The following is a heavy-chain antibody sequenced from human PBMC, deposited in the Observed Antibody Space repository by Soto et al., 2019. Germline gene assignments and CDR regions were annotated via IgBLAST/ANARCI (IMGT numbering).Heavy chain of an antibody. J-gene: IGHJ4*02. CDR2: IVPIYRTA. Sequence: QVQLVQSGAEVKKPGSSVKVSCKASGGTFSSYRINWVRQAPGQGLEWVGGIVPIYRTADYAQKFQGRVTITADESARTAYMEPRSLKSQDTPVYYCARDSGAKLSSSWGQGTLVTVSS. CDR3: ARDSGAKLSSS. V-gene: IGHV1-69*01. CDR1: GGTFSSYR. D-gene: IGHD6-13*01.